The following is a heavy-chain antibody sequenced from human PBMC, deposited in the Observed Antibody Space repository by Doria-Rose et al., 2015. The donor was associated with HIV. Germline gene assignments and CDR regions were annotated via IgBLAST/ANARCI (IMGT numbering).Heavy chain of an antibody. CDR1: GYTFSAYA. D-gene: IGHD6-13*01. V-gene: IGHV1-3*01. Sequence: AEVKKPGSSVTFSCQPSGYTFSAYAIHWVRQAPGQRLEWMGWLNVGNGDTRYSRKFQDRVTITSGTSANTGYMALSSLRSEDTAVYYCARIHSLSSSSLGHWGQGTLVTVSS. J-gene: IGHJ4*02. CDR3: ARIHSLSSSSLGH. CDR2: LNVGNGDT.